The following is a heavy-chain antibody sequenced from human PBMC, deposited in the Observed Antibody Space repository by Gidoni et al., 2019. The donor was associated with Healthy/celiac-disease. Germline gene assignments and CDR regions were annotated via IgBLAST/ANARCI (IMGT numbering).Heavy chain of an antibody. D-gene: IGHD2-2*02. CDR2: IYTSGST. Sequence: QVQLQESGPGLVKPSETLSLTCTVSGGSISSYYWSWIRQPAGKGLEWIGRIYTSGSTNYNPSLKSRVTMSVDTSKNQFSLKLSSVTAADTAVYYCAREGEGYCSSTSCYIYDYWGQGTLVTVSS. V-gene: IGHV4-4*07. J-gene: IGHJ4*02. CDR3: AREGEGYCSSTSCYIYDY. CDR1: GGSISSYY.